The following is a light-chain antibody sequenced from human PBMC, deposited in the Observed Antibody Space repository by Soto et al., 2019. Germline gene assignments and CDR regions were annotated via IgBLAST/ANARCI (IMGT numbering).Light chain of an antibody. Sequence: QSALTQPPSVSGSPRQSVSISCTGTNSDVGGYNYVSWYQQHPGKAPKLMIYDVNRRPSGVPDRFSGSKSGNTASLTISGLQAEDEADYYCCSYAGSYTVIFGGGTKLTVL. J-gene: IGLJ2*01. CDR1: NSDVGGYNY. CDR2: DVN. CDR3: CSYAGSYTVI. V-gene: IGLV2-11*01.